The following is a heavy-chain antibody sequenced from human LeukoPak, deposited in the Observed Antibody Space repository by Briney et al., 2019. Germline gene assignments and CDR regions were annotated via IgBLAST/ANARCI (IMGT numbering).Heavy chain of an antibody. CDR2: TYFRGTT. CDR1: GGPISDFY. CDR3: ERDRFYDYSGFRRLDF. J-gene: IGHJ4*02. Sequence: PSETLSLTCNVSGGPISDFYWSWIRQPPGKGPEWIGYTYFRGTTNYNPSFKSRVTISVDTSKNQFSLRLSSVTAADTAVYYCERDRFYDYSGFRRLDFWGQGVLVTVSS. D-gene: IGHD3-22*01. V-gene: IGHV4-59*01.